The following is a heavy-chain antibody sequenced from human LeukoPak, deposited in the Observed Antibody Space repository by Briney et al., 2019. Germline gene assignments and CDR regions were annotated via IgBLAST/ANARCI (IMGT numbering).Heavy chain of an antibody. D-gene: IGHD6-13*01. V-gene: IGHV1-18*01. CDR2: SSAYNGNT. Sequence: GASVKVSCKASGYTFTSYGISWVRQAPGQGLEWMGWSSAYNGNTNYAQKLQGRVTMTTDTSTSTAYIALRSLRSDDTAVYYCARGTTSKYSSNGDYFDYWGQGTLVTVSS. J-gene: IGHJ4*02. CDR3: ARGTTSKYSSNGDYFDY. CDR1: GYTFTSYG.